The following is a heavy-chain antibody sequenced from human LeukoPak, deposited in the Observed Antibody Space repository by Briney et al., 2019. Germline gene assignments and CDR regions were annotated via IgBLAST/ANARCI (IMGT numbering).Heavy chain of an antibody. V-gene: IGHV3-21*01. CDR2: ISSSSSYI. CDR1: GFTFSSYS. CDR3: AREPEWLLRRGPFDH. D-gene: IGHD5-12*01. Sequence: GGSLRLSCAASGFTFSSYSMNWVRQAPGKGLEWVSSISSSSSYIYYADSVKGRFTISRDNAKNSLYLQMDSLRAEDTAVYYCAREPEWLLRRGPFDHWGQGTLVTVSS. J-gene: IGHJ4*02.